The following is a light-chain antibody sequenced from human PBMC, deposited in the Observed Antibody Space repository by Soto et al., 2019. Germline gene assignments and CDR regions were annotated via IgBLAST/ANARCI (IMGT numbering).Light chain of an antibody. CDR1: QIVSNY. CDR3: QQRSNWPPFT. J-gene: IGKJ5*01. Sequence: EIVLTQSPATLSLSPGERSTLSCRSSQIVSNYLAWYQQKPGQAPRLLIYDASNRATDIPARFSGSGSGTDFTLTISSLEPEDFAVYYCQQRSNWPPFTFGQGTRLEIK. CDR2: DAS. V-gene: IGKV3-11*01.